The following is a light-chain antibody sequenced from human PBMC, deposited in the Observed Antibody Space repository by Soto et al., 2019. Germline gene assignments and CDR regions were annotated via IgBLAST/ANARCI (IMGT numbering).Light chain of an antibody. J-gene: IGKJ1*01. CDR3: QQYYSYPRT. CDR2: AAS. Sequence: IRITPSPSSFSASTGDRVTITCRASQGISSYLAWYQQKPGKAPKLLIYAASTLQSGVPSRFSGSGSGTDFTLTISCLQSEDFATYYCQQYYSYPRTFGQGTKVDIK. CDR1: QGISSY. V-gene: IGKV1-8*01.